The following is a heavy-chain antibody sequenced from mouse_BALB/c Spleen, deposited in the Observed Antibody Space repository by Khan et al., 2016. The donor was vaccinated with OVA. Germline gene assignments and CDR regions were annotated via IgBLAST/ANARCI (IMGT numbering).Heavy chain of an antibody. D-gene: IGHD2-2*01. Sequence: LVESGAELVKPGASVRLSCKASGYTFTSYYLYWVKQRLGQGLEWIGDINPSSGGTNFNEKFKSKATLTVDKSSSTAYIQLNSLTSEDSAVYYCSRSGYGSFAYWGQGTLVTVSA. V-gene: IGHV1S81*02. CDR2: INPSSGGT. CDR1: GYTFTSYY. CDR3: SRSGYGSFAY. J-gene: IGHJ3*01.